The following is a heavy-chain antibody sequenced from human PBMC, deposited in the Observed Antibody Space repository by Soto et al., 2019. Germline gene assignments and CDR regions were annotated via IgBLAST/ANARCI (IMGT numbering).Heavy chain of an antibody. CDR1: GGTFSSYA. CDR3: ASYGSLVAAAVYYYYGMDG. CDR2: IIPIFGTA. D-gene: IGHD6-13*01. V-gene: IGHV1-69*13. Sequence: GASVKVSCKASGGTFSSYAISWVRQAPGQGLEWMGGIIPIFGTANYAQKFQGRVTITADESTSTAYMELSSLRSEDTAVYYCASYGSLVAAAVYYYYGMDGRGQRTTVTGSS. J-gene: IGHJ6*02.